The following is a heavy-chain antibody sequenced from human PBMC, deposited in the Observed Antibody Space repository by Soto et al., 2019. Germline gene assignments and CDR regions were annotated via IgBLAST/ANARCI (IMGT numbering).Heavy chain of an antibody. Sequence: QVQLVQSGAEVKKPGASVKVSCKASGYTFNGYYMHWVRQAPGQGLEWMGWINPNSGDTKYAQKFQGRVTMTRDTSTSTAYIELSRLRSDDTAVYYCARQSDFDSWGQGTMVTVSS. V-gene: IGHV1-2*02. CDR1: GYTFNGYY. D-gene: IGHD3-3*01. J-gene: IGHJ3*02. CDR3: ARQSDFDS. CDR2: INPNSGDT.